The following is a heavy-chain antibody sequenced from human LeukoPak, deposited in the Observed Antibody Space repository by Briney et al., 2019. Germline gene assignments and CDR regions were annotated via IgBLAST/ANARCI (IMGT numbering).Heavy chain of an antibody. Sequence: ASVKVSCKASNSTFTSYGISRVRRAPGQGLEWMAWINAYNGDTNYAQKLQGRVTLTTDTSTSTAYMELRSLRSDDTAVYYCARALKGMVDGAFDIWGQGTMVTVSS. CDR3: ARALKGMVDGAFDI. D-gene: IGHD2-8*01. CDR2: INAYNGDT. V-gene: IGHV1-18*01. J-gene: IGHJ3*02. CDR1: NSTFTSYG.